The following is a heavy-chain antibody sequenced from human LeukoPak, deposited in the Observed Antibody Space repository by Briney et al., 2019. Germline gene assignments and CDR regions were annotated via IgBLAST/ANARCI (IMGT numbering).Heavy chain of an antibody. CDR2: ISSSGSTT. CDR3: AKVYVAVAGRRGGYYFDY. D-gene: IGHD6-19*01. Sequence: PGGSLRLSCAASGFTFSSYEMNWVRQAPGKGLEWVSYISSSGSTTYYADSVKGRFTISRDNSKNTLYLQMNSLRAEDTAVYYCAKVYVAVAGRRGGYYFDYWGQGTLVTVSS. CDR1: GFTFSSYE. J-gene: IGHJ4*02. V-gene: IGHV3-48*03.